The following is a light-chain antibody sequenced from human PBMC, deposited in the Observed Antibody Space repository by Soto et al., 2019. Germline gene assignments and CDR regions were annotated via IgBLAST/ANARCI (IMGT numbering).Light chain of an antibody. CDR2: DDS. V-gene: IGLV3-21*02. CDR1: NIGSKS. Sequence: SYELTQPPSVSVAPGQTARITCGGNNIGSKSVHWYQQKPGQAPVLVVYDDSGRPSGIPERFSGSNSGNTATLTISRVEAGDEADYYCQVWDDASDHSVFGTWTKVTAL. CDR3: QVWDDASDHSV. J-gene: IGLJ1*01.